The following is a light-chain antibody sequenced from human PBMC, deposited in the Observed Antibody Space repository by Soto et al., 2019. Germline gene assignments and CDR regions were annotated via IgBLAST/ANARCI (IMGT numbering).Light chain of an antibody. CDR1: QSVSSN. Sequence: EIVMTQSPATLSVSPGERATLSCRASQSVSSNLAWYQQKPGQAPRLHIYGASTRATGIPARFSGSGSGTEFTLAISSLQSADFAVDYCQQYNNWPFPSWTFGQGTKVEIK. V-gene: IGKV3-15*01. J-gene: IGKJ1*01. CDR3: QQYNNWPFPSWT. CDR2: GAS.